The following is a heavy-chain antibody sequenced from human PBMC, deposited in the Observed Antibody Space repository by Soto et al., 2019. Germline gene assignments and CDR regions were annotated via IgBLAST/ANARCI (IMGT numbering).Heavy chain of an antibody. CDR1: GDTFTDSY. Sequence: QVQLVQSGAEVKKPGAYVKVSCKASGDTFTDSYIQWVRQAPGQRLEWMGTVNPTGGHNTDAQHFMGRTPMPRDTPTSTLYMELTSRTSEATAVYYGARGGPVVVVTASLTYWGQGTLVTVSS. D-gene: IGHD2-21*02. CDR3: ARGGPVVVVTASLTY. J-gene: IGHJ4*02. CDR2: VNPTGGHN. V-gene: IGHV1-46*01.